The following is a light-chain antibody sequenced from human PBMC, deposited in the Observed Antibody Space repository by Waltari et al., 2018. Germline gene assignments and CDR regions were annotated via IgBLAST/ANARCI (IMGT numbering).Light chain of an antibody. Sequence: DIQMTQSTSSLSASVGDRVTITCQASQDISNYLNWYQQKPGKAPKLLFYDASNLETGVPSPFSGSGSGTDFTFTISSLQPEDIATYYCQQYDNLPPLTFGGGTKVEIK. J-gene: IGKJ4*01. CDR2: DAS. CDR3: QQYDNLPPLT. V-gene: IGKV1-33*01. CDR1: QDISNY.